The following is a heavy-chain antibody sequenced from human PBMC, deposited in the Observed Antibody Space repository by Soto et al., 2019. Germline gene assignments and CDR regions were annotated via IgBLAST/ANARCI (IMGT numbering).Heavy chain of an antibody. CDR2: IFRTGKT. D-gene: IGHD2-21*01. CDR1: GFTIRSTY. V-gene: IGHV3-53*01. Sequence: GGSLRLSCAVSGFTIRSTYFRWVRQAPGKGVEWVSVIFRTGKTFYTDSVKGRFTISRETSETKVELHMTNLKAEDTAVYYWGRYLGHCSIGPCSAYLDFWGQGTLVTVSS. J-gene: IGHJ4*02. CDR3: GRYLGHCSIGPCSAYLDF.